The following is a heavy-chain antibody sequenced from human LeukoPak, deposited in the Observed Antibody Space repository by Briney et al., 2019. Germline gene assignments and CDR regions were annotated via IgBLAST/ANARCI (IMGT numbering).Heavy chain of an antibody. CDR3: ATAPVDLVVVITTSQDY. V-gene: IGHV3-23*01. J-gene: IGHJ4*02. CDR2: ISGSGGST. CDR1: GFTFNSYA. D-gene: IGHD3-22*01. Sequence: PGGSLRLSCAASGFTFNSYAMSWVRQAPGKGLEWVSAISGSGGSTYYADSVKGRFTISRDNSKNTLYLQMNSLRAEDTAVYYCATAPVDLVVVITTSQDYWGQGTLVTVSS.